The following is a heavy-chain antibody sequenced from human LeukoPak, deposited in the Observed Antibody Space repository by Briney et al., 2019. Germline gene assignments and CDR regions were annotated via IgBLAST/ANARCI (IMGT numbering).Heavy chain of an antibody. CDR2: ISAYNGNT. V-gene: IGHV1-18*01. Sequence: ASVKVSCKASGYTFTSYGISWVRQAPGQGLEWMGWISAYNGNTNYAQKLQGRVTMTTDTSTSTAYMELRSLRSDDTAVYYCARAEVRVYGDYRFDYWGQGTLVTVSS. CDR1: GYTFTSYG. CDR3: ARAEVRVYGDYRFDY. J-gene: IGHJ4*02. D-gene: IGHD4-17*01.